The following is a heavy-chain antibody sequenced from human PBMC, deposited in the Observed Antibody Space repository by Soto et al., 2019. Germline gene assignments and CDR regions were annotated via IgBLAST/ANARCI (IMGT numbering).Heavy chain of an antibody. V-gene: IGHV5-51*01. CDR1: GYDFTTYW. CDR2: IYPGDSDT. J-gene: IGHJ6*02. Sequence: PGEALKISCKGSGYDFTTYWIGRVRQMPGKGLEWMGIIYPGDSDTRYSPSFQGQGTISADSSISTAYLQWSSLKASDTAMYYCARQRSDFWTGYYRYYGMDVWGQGTTVTVSS. CDR3: ARQRSDFWTGYYRYYGMDV. D-gene: IGHD3-3*01.